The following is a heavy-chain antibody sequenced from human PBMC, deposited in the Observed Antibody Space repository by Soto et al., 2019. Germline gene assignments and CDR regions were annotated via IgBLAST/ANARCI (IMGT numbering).Heavy chain of an antibody. CDR1: GDSVSSSSGA. J-gene: IGHJ5*01. Sequence: QVQLQQSGPGLVKPSQTLSLTCAISGDSVSSSSGAWNWIRQSPSRGLEWLGRTYFRSKWYNDYAGSVKSRITISPDTSRNHFSLQLNSVTPEDAAVYYCARARYYYDIREPTRAIYSWFDSWDQGTLVTVSS. V-gene: IGHV6-1*01. CDR2: TYFRSKWYN. D-gene: IGHD3-22*01. CDR3: ARARYYYDIREPTRAIYSWFDS.